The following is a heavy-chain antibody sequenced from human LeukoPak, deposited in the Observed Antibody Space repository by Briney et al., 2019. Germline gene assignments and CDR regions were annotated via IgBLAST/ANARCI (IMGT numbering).Heavy chain of an antibody. J-gene: IGHJ3*02. CDR1: GGSVSSDGYY. Sequence: TSETLSLTCTVSGGSVSSDGYYWTWIRQQSGKGLEWIGYIYYSGTSYNNPSLKSRISMSIDTSKNEFSLKLTSVTAADTAVYYCARANWNNVNAFDIWGQGTMVTVSS. CDR2: IYYSGTS. V-gene: IGHV4-31*03. CDR3: ARANWNNVNAFDI. D-gene: IGHD1/OR15-1a*01.